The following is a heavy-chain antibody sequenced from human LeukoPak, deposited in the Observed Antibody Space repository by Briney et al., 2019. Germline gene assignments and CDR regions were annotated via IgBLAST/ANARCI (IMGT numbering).Heavy chain of an antibody. D-gene: IGHD3-16*01. V-gene: IGHV4-59*01. CDR1: GGYISRYY. CDR2: IYYSGST. Sequence: PSETLSLTCTVSGGYISRYYWNWIRQPPGKGLEWIGYIYYSGSTNYNPSLKSRVTISLDTSKSQFSLKLTSVTAADTAVYYCARAPIPYDRSRTDYRFDPWGQGTLVTVAS. CDR3: ARAPIPYDRSRTDYRFDP. J-gene: IGHJ5*02.